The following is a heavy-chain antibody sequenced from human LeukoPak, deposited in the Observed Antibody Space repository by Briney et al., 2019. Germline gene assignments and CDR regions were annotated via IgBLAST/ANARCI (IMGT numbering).Heavy chain of an antibody. CDR1: GFTFGDYA. J-gene: IGHJ4*02. CDR2: IRSKAYGGTT. Sequence: GGSLRLSCTASGFTFGDYAMGWVRQAPGKGLEWVGFIRSKAYGGTTEYAASVKGRFTISRDDSKSIAYLQMNSLKTEDTAVYYCTRSRGLWFGELLPGDYWGQGTLVTVSS. V-gene: IGHV3-49*04. CDR3: TRSRGLWFGELLPGDY. D-gene: IGHD3-10*01.